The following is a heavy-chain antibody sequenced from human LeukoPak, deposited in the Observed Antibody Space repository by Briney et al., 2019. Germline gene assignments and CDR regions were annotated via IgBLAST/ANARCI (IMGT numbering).Heavy chain of an antibody. CDR3: AKDIKRSYPYYFDY. CDR2: ISYDGSNK. Sequence: PGGSLRLSCAASGFTFSSYGMHWVRQAPGKGLEWVAVISYDGSNKYYADSVKGRFTISRDNSKNTLYLQMNSLRAEDTAVYYCAKDIKRSYPYYFDYWGQGTLVTVSS. CDR1: GFTFSSYG. J-gene: IGHJ4*02. D-gene: IGHD5-24*01. V-gene: IGHV3-30*18.